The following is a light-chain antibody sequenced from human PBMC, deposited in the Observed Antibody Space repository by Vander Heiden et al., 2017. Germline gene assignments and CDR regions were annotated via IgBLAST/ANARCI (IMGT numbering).Light chain of an antibody. CDR2: TAS. J-gene: IGKJ5*01. Sequence: DIQMTQSPSSLSASVGDRVTITCRASQSISTYLNWFQQKPGKAPKLLIYTASSLQSGVPSRFSGSGSGTDFTLTISSLQPDDFATYYCQQSYNTPVTFGQGTRLEIK. CDR3: QQSYNTPVT. CDR1: QSISTY. V-gene: IGKV1-39*01.